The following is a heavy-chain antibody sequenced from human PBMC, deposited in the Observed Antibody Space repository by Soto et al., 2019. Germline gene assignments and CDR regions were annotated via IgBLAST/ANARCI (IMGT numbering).Heavy chain of an antibody. J-gene: IGHJ6*03. D-gene: IGHD4-4*01. CDR2: ISAYNGNT. CDR1: GYTFTSYG. Sequence: ASVKVSCKASGYTFTSYGISWVRQAPGQGLEWMGWISAYNGNTNYAQKLQGRVTMTTDTSTSTAYMELRSLRSDDTAVYYCARKTTVTTSDYYYYYYMDVWGKGTTVTISS. V-gene: IGHV1-18*01. CDR3: ARKTTVTTSDYYYYYYMDV.